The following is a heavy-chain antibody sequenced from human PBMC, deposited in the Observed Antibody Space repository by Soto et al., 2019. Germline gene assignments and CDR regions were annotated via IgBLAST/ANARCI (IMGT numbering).Heavy chain of an antibody. CDR2: IIPIFGTA. J-gene: IGHJ6*02. CDR3: ARAGQDYDFWSGYLMGRYGMDV. CDR1: GGTFSSYA. V-gene: IGHV1-69*13. Sequence: ASVKVSCKASGGTFSSYAISWVRQAPGQGLEWMGGIIPIFGTANYAQKFQGRVTITADESTSTAYMELSSLRSEDTAVYYCARAGQDYDFWSGYLMGRYGMDVWGQGTTVTVSS. D-gene: IGHD3-3*01.